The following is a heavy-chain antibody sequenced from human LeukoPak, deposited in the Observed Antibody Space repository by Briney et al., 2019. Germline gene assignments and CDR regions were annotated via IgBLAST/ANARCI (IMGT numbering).Heavy chain of an antibody. D-gene: IGHD3-22*01. CDR1: GFTFSSYA. V-gene: IGHV3-23*01. CDR2: ISGSGGST. Sequence: GGSLRLSCAASGFTFSSYAMSWVRQAPGKGLEWVSAISGSGGSTYYADSVKGRFTISRDNSKNTLYLQMNSLRAEDAAVYYCAKNLDSSGYYLFDYWGQGTLVTVSS. CDR3: AKNLDSSGYYLFDY. J-gene: IGHJ4*02.